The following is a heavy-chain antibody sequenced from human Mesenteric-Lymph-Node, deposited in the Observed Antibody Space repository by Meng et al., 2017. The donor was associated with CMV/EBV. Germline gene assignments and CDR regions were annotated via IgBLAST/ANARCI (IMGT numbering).Heavy chain of an antibody. CDR2: MNPNTANT. J-gene: IGHJ6*02. Sequence: ASVKVSCKTSGYTFTNYDINWVRQATGQGLEWMGWMNPNTANTGYAQKFRGRVTMTRNTSINTAYMELSSLRSDDTAVYYCARDSYSSSWYGYYGMDVWGQGTTVTVSS. CDR1: GYTFTNYD. CDR3: ARDSYSSSWYGYYGMDV. V-gene: IGHV1-8*01. D-gene: IGHD6-13*01.